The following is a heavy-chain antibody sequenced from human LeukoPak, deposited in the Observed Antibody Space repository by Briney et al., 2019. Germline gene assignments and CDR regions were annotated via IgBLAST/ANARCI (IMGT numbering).Heavy chain of an antibody. V-gene: IGHV3-43*01. CDR2: ISWDGGST. Sequence: PGGSLRLSCAASGFTFDDYTMHWVRQAPGKGLEWVSLISWDGGSTYYADSVKGRFTISRDNSKNSLYLQMNSLRTEDTALYYCAKDTYYYGPGSYYTRSMRIYGMDVWGQGTTVTVSS. J-gene: IGHJ6*02. D-gene: IGHD3-10*01. CDR1: GFTFDDYT. CDR3: AKDTYYYGPGSYYTRSMRIYGMDV.